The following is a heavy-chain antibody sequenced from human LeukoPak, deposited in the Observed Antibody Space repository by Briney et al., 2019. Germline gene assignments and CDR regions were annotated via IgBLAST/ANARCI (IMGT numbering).Heavy chain of an antibody. V-gene: IGHV3-53*01. D-gene: IGHD3-10*01. CDR3: ARGHEALGY. J-gene: IGHJ4*02. CDR2: IYSGGRT. CDR1: GFTFSNNY. Sequence: GGSLRLSCAASGFTFSNNYMTWVRQAPGKGLEWVSVIYSGGRTVYADSVKGRFTFFRDNSNNKLYLQMNSLRAEDTAKYYCARGHEALGYWGQGTLVTVSS.